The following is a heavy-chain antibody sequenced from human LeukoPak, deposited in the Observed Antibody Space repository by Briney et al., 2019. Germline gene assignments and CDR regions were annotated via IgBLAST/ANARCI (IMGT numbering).Heavy chain of an antibody. CDR1: GFRFSSYW. V-gene: IGHV3-7*01. D-gene: IGHD1-1*01. J-gene: IGHJ4*02. CDR2: IKQDGSEK. CDR3: ARDGYPFDF. Sequence: PGGSLRLSCAASGFRFSSYWMSWVRQAPGKGLEWVANIKQDGSEKYYVDCVKGRFTISRDNAKNSLYLQMNSLRAADTAVYYCARDGYPFDFWGQGTLVTVSS.